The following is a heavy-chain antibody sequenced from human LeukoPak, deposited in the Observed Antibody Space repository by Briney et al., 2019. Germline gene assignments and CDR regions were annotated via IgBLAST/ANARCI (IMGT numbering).Heavy chain of an antibody. D-gene: IGHD3-3*01. V-gene: IGHV1-18*01. J-gene: IGHJ4*02. CDR2: ISAYNGNT. Sequence: APVKVSCKASGYTFTSYGISWVRQAPGQGLEWMGWISAYNGNTNYAQKLQGRVTMTTDTSTSTAYMELRSLRSDDTAVYYCARAGYYDFWSGYYRYFDYWGQGTLVTVSS. CDR3: ARAGYYDFWSGYYRYFDY. CDR1: GYTFTSYG.